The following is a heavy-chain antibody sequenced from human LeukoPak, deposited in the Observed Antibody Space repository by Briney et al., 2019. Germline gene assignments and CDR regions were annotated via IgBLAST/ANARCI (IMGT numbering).Heavy chain of an antibody. CDR1: GYTFTSYY. CDR3: ARADSHCSGGSCYPTDY. Sequence: GASVKVSCKASGYTFTSYYMHWVRQAPGQGLEWMGIINPSGGSTSYAQKFQGRVTITADESTSTAYMELSSLRSEDTAVYYCARADSHCSGGSCYPTDYWGQGTLVTVSS. CDR2: INPSGGST. V-gene: IGHV1-46*01. J-gene: IGHJ4*02. D-gene: IGHD2-15*01.